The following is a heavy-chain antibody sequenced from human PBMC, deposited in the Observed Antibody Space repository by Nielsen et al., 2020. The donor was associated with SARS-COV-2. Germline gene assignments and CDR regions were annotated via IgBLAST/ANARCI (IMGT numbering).Heavy chain of an antibody. CDR2: INPSGGST. Sequence: APVKVSCKASGYTFTSYYMHWVRQAPGQGLEWMGIINPSGGSTSYAQKFQGRVTMTRDTSTSTVYMELSSLRSEDTAVYYCAREDYYDSSGYLDYYYYGMDVWGQGTTVTVSS. CDR3: AREDYYDSSGYLDYYYYGMDV. J-gene: IGHJ6*02. D-gene: IGHD3-22*01. V-gene: IGHV1-46*01. CDR1: GYTFTSYY.